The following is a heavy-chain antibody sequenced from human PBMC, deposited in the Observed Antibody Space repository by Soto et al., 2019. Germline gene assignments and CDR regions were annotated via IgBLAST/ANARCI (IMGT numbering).Heavy chain of an antibody. CDR3: AREYYGLLTGYYTDY. D-gene: IGHD3-9*01. CDR1: GFPFSSYW. CDR2: ISGDGVTT. J-gene: IGHJ4*02. Sequence: DVQLVESGGDLVQRGGSLRLSCAASGFPFSSYWMHWVRHTPGKGLDWVARISGDGVTTYYADSVTGRFTVSRDNAKNTLSLKIGALRAENTAVYYGAREYYGLLTGYYTDYWGQGTLVSVSS. V-gene: IGHV3-74*01.